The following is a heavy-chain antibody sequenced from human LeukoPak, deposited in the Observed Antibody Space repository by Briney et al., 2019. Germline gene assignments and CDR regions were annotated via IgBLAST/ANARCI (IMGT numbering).Heavy chain of an antibody. D-gene: IGHD3-10*01. CDR2: IHTSGST. J-gene: IGHJ4*02. V-gene: IGHV4-4*07. CDR1: GGSISSYY. Sequence: SETLSLTCTVSGGSISSYYWSWIRQPAGKGLEWIGRIHTSGSTNYNPSLKSRVTMSVDTSKNQFSLKLSSVTAADTAVYYCARGPVTMVRGVSYFGYWGQGTLVTVSS. CDR3: ARGPVTMVRGVSYFGY.